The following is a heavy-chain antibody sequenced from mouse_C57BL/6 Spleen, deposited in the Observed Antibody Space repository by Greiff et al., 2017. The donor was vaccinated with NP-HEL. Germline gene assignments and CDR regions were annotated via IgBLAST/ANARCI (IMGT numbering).Heavy chain of an antibody. CDR2: INPYNGGT. V-gene: IGHV1-19*01. D-gene: IGHD1-1*01. J-gene: IGHJ2*01. CDR3: ARSDYYGSSYGGDY. CDR1: GYTFTDYY. Sequence: EVQLQQSGPVLVKPGASVKMSCKASGYTFTDYYMNWVKQSHGKSLEWIGVINPYNGGTSYNQKFKGKATLTVDKSSSTAYMELNSLTSEDSAVYYCARSDYYGSSYGGDYWGQGTTLTVSS.